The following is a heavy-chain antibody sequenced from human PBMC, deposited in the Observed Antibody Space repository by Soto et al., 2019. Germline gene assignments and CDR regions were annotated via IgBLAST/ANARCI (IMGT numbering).Heavy chain of an antibody. CDR1: GFSFTNGW. CDR3: TTESTQRFCDDGPCYTLQTKIHDS. CDR2: IKSKIDGGTT. V-gene: IGHV3-15*01. Sequence: EVQLVESGGGLVKPGGSLRLSCAASGFSFTNGWMSWVRQAPGKGLEWVGRIKSKIDGGTTDFSAPVKGRFTISRDDSKDTLYLQMNSLKTEDTAVYYCTTESTQRFCDDGPCYTLQTKIHDSWGQGTLVTVSS. J-gene: IGHJ4*02. D-gene: IGHD2-15*01.